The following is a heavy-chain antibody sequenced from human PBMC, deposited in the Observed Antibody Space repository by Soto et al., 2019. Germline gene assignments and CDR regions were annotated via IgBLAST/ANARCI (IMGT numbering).Heavy chain of an antibody. J-gene: IGHJ4*02. CDR2: IYSGGST. CDR3: ARDNWDSSGYYFDY. Sequence: HPGGSLRLSCAASGFTVSSNYMSWVRQAPGKGLEWVSVIYSGGSTYYADSVKGRFTISRDNSKNTLYLQMNSLRAEDTAVYYCARDNWDSSGYYFDYWGQGTLVTVSS. V-gene: IGHV3-53*01. CDR1: GFTVSSNY. D-gene: IGHD3-22*01.